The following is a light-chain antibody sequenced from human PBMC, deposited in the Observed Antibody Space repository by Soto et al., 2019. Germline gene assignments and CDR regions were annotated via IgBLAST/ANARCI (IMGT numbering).Light chain of an antibody. CDR3: QQYNSYSPTT. V-gene: IGKV1-5*01. Sequence: DIQMTQSPSTLSASVGDRVTITGRAIQSISSWLAWYQQKPVKAPKLLIYDASSLESGVPSRFSGSGSGTEFTLTISSLQPDECATYACQQYNSYSPTTFGQGTKVEIK. CDR1: QSISSW. CDR2: DAS. J-gene: IGKJ1*01.